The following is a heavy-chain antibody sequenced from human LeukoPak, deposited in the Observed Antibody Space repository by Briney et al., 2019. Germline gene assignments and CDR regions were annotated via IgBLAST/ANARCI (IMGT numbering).Heavy chain of an antibody. D-gene: IGHD2-8*02. CDR1: GFTFSSYS. CDR3: ARLALVYGMDV. CDR2: ISSSSSYI. Sequence: GGSLRLSCAASGFTFSSYSMNWVRQAPGKGLEWVSSISSSSSYIYYADSVKGRFTISRDNAKNSLYLQMDSLRAEDTAVYYCARLALVYGMDVWGKGTTVTVSS. J-gene: IGHJ6*04. V-gene: IGHV3-21*01.